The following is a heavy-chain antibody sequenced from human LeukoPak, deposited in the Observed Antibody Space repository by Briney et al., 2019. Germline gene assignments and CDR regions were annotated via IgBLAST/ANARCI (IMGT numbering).Heavy chain of an antibody. D-gene: IGHD3-10*01. Sequence: SETLSLTSAVYGGSFSGYYWSWIRQPPGKGLEWIGEINHSGSTNYNPSLKSRVTISVDTSKNQFSLKLSSVTAADTAVYYCARTGRITMVRGVKVDYWGQGTLVTVSS. J-gene: IGHJ4*02. V-gene: IGHV4-34*01. CDR2: INHSGST. CDR1: GGSFSGYY. CDR3: ARTGRITMVRGVKVDY.